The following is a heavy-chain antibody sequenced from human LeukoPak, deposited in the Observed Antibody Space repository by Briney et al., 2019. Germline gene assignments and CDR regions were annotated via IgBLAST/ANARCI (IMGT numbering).Heavy chain of an antibody. CDR2: IIPIFGTA. J-gene: IGHJ4*02. Sequence: SVKVSCKASGGTFSSYAINWVRQAPGQGLEWMGGIIPIFGTANYAQKFQGRVTITADESTSPAYMELSSLRSEDTAVYYCARGWELREIDYWGQGTLVTVSS. CDR1: GGTFSSYA. CDR3: ARGWELREIDY. V-gene: IGHV1-69*13. D-gene: IGHD1-26*01.